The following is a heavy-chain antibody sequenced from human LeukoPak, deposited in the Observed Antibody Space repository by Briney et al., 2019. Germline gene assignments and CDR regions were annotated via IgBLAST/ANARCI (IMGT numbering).Heavy chain of an antibody. D-gene: IGHD6-13*01. CDR3: AVLPPPGIAAAGTGY. CDR2: INHSGST. Sequence: SETLSLTCAVYGGSFSGYYWSWIRQPPGKGLEWIGEINHSGSTNYNPSLKSRVTISVDTSKSQFSLKLSSVTAADTAVYYCAVLPPPGIAAAGTGYWGQGTLVTVSS. V-gene: IGHV4-34*01. J-gene: IGHJ4*02. CDR1: GGSFSGYY.